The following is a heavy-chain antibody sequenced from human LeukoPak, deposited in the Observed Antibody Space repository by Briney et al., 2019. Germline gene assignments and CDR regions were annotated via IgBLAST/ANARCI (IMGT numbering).Heavy chain of an antibody. CDR3: ARGPPYYYDSSGYDY. D-gene: IGHD3-22*01. Sequence: SVKVSCKASGGTFSSYAISWVRQAPGQGLEWMGGIIPIFGTANYAQKFQGRVTITTDESTSTAYMELSGLRSEDTAVYHCARGPPYYYDSSGYDYWGQGTLVTVSS. J-gene: IGHJ4*02. CDR2: IIPIFGTA. CDR1: GGTFSSYA. V-gene: IGHV1-69*05.